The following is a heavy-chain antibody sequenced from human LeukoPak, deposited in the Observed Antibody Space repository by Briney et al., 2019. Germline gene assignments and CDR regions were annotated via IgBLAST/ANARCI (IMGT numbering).Heavy chain of an antibody. J-gene: IGHJ3*02. V-gene: IGHV1-24*01. CDR2: FDPEGGET. D-gene: IGHD3-3*01. CDR1: GYTLTELS. CDR3: ATGGGVVTAFDI. Sequence: ASVKVSCKVSGYTLTELSMHWVRQAPGKGLEWMGGFDPEGGETIYAQKFQGRVTMTEDTSTDTAYMELSSLRSEDTAVYYCATGGGVVTAFDIWGQGTMVTVSS.